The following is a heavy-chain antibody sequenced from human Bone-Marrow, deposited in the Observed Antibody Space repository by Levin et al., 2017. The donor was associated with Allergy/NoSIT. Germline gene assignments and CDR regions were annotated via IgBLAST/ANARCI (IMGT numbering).Heavy chain of an antibody. CDR2: IYSGGGT. V-gene: IGHV3-66*01. D-gene: IGHD2-21*02. Sequence: GESLKISCAASGVTVSNHYMTWVRQPPGKGLELVSLIYSGGGTHYADSVKGRFIISRDSSKNTVYLQMNSVRTEDTAVYYCARNRTETANGYWGQGTLVTVSS. J-gene: IGHJ4*02. CDR1: GVTVSNHY. CDR3: ARNRTETANGY.